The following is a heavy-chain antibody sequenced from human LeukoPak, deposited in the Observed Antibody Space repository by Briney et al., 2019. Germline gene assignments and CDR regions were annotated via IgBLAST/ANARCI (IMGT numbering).Heavy chain of an antibody. CDR3: ARGREGGYSYGWYYFDY. J-gene: IGHJ4*02. D-gene: IGHD5-18*01. CDR1: GGSISSSSYY. V-gene: IGHV4-39*07. CDR2: IYYSGST. Sequence: SETLSLTCTVSGGSISSSSYYWGWIRQPPGKGLEWIGSIYYSGSTYYNPSLKSRVTISVDTSKNQFSLKLSSVTAADTAVYYCARGREGGYSYGWYYFDYWGQGTLVTVSS.